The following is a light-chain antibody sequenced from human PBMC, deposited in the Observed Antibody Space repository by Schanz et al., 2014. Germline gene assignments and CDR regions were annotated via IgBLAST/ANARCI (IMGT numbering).Light chain of an antibody. J-gene: IGLJ3*02. V-gene: IGLV2-14*01. Sequence: QSALTQPASMSGSPGQSITISCTGTSSDVGGYNYVSWYQQHPGKAPKLMIYDVSNRPSGVPDRFSGSKSGTSASLAISGLQAEDEADYYCSSYTSYATGVFGGGTKLTVL. CDR1: SSDVGGYNY. CDR2: DVS. CDR3: SSYTSYATGV.